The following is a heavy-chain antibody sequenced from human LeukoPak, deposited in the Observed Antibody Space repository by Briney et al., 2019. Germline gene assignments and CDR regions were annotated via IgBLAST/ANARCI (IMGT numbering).Heavy chain of an antibody. CDR3: SRESGPFCPFGH. V-gene: IGHV4-4*02. J-gene: IGHJ4*02. CDR2: ISLAGRT. CDR1: GGSITTTNY. Sequence: SETLSLTCGISGGSITTTNYWSWVRQPPGGGLEWIGEISLAGRTRYNPSLQSRVHISIDESKNHLYLNLASVTAADTAVYYCSRESGPFCPFGHWGQGTLVAVTS. D-gene: IGHD1-26*01.